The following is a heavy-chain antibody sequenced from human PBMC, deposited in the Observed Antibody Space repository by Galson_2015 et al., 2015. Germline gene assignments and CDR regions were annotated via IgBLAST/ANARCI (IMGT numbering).Heavy chain of an antibody. D-gene: IGHD6-13*01. V-gene: IGHV5-51*01. J-gene: IGHJ4*02. Sequence: QSGAEVTKPGESLKISCRASGYTFANYWIGWVRQMPGKGLEWMGIIYPVDSDTKYNPSFQGQVTISADKSINTAYLQWSSLKASDTAMYYCARLVDYWGQGTLVTVSS. CDR2: IYPVDSDT. CDR1: GYTFANYW. CDR3: ARLVDY.